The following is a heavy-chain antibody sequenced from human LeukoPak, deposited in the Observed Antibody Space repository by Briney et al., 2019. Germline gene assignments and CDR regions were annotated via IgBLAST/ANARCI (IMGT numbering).Heavy chain of an antibody. CDR2: IYYSGST. J-gene: IGHJ4*02. CDR3: ARHPALNYGDYVDY. CDR1: GGSISSSSYY. V-gene: IGHV4-39*01. D-gene: IGHD4-17*01. Sequence: KASETLSLTCTVSGGSISSSSYYWGWIRQPPGKGLEWIGSIYYSGSTYYNPSLKSRVTISVDTSKNQFSLKLSSVTAADTAVYYCARHPALNYGDYVDYWGQGTLVTVSS.